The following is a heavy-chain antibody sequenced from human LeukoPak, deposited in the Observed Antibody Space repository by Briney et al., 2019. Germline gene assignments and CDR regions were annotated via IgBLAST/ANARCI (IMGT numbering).Heavy chain of an antibody. CDR1: GGTFSSYA. CDR3: ARKESRVRIAAAGMGYYYGMDV. D-gene: IGHD6-13*01. CDR2: IIPILGIA. J-gene: IGHJ6*02. V-gene: IGHV1-69*04. Sequence: ASVKVSCKASGGTFSSYAISWVRQAPGQGLEWMGRIIPILGIANYAQKFQGRVTITADKSTSTAYMELSSLRSEDTAVYYCARKESRVRIAAAGMGYYYGMDVWGQGTTVTVSS.